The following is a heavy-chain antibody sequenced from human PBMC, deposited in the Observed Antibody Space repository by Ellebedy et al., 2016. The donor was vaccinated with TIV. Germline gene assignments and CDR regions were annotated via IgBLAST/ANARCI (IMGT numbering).Heavy chain of an antibody. Sequence: SETLSLTCAVSGGSISSSNWWSCVRQPPGKGLEWIGEIYHSGSTNYNPSLKSRVTISVDKSKNQFSLKLSSVTAADTAVYYCARSLQWLVGAIDYWGQGTLVTVSS. V-gene: IGHV4-4*02. D-gene: IGHD6-19*01. CDR1: GGSISSSNW. CDR2: IYHSGST. J-gene: IGHJ4*02. CDR3: ARSLQWLVGAIDY.